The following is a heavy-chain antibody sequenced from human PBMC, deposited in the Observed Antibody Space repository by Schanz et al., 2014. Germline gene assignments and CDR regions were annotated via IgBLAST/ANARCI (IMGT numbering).Heavy chain of an antibody. Sequence: QVQLVQSGAEVKKPGASVKVSCKASGGTFNSYTINWVRQAPGQGLEWMGRIIPILGIANYAQKFQGRVTLTTDTSTSTAYMELRNLRSDDTAVYYCARAKRFGDMDVWGQGTTVTVSS. J-gene: IGHJ6*02. CDR3: ARAKRFGDMDV. CDR1: GGTFNSYT. V-gene: IGHV1-69*09. CDR2: IIPILGIA. D-gene: IGHD3-10*01.